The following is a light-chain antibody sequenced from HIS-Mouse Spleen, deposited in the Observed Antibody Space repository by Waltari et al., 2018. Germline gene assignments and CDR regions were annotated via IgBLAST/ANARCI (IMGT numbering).Light chain of an antibody. J-gene: IGKJ3*01. Sequence: EIVLTQSPGTLSLSPVERATLSCRASQSVSSSYLAWYQQKPGQAPRLLIYGASSRATGIPDRFSGSGSGTDFTLTISRLEPEDFAVYYCQQYGSPSFTFGPGTKVDIK. V-gene: IGKV3-20*01. CDR2: GAS. CDR1: QSVSSSY. CDR3: QQYGSPSFT.